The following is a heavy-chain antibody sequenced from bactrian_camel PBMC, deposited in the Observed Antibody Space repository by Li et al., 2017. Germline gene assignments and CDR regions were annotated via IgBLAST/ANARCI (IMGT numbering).Heavy chain of an antibody. CDR2: ISSGGTTT. V-gene: IGHV3S25*01. D-gene: IGHD3*01. Sequence: QLVESGGGSVQAGGSLRLSCAASALSGYTFTRACMGWFRQAPGKEREGVIAISSGGTTTYYADSVKGRFTISQDSAKNTVYLQMNSVKPEDTAMYYCAAGTRACAGDWSPRYGYWGQGTQVTVS. J-gene: IGHJ4*01. CDR1: ALSGYTFTRAC. CDR3: AAGTRACAGDWSPRYGY.